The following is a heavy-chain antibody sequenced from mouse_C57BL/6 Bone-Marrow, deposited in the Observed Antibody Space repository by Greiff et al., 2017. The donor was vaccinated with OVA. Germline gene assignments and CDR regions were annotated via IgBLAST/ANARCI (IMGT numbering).Heavy chain of an antibody. CDR3: ARDAGRGFAY. J-gene: IGHJ3*01. CDR2: SRNKANDYTT. V-gene: IGHV7-1*01. CDR1: GFTFSDFY. Sequence: EVKLVESGGGLVQSGRSLRLSCATSGFTFSDFYMEWVRQAPGKGLEWIAASRNKANDYTTEYSASVKGRFIVSRDTSQSILYLQMNALRAEDTAIYHCARDAGRGFAYWGQGTLVTVSA.